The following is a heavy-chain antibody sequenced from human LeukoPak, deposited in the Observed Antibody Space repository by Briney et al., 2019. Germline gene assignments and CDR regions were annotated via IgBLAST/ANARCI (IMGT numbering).Heavy chain of an antibody. CDR3: AREAYYYDSSGYYSYYFDY. J-gene: IGHJ4*02. V-gene: IGHV6-1*01. D-gene: IGHD3-22*01. CDR1: GDSVSSNSAA. CDR2: TYYRSKWYN. Sequence: SQTLSLTCAISGDSVSSNSAAWNWIRQSPSRGLEWLGRTYYRSKWYNDYAVSVKSRITINPDTSKNQFSLKLSSVTAADTAVYYCAREAYYYDSSGYYSYYFDYWGQGTLVTVSS.